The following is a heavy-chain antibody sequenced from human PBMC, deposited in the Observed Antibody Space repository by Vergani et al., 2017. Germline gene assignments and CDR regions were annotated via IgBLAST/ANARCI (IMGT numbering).Heavy chain of an antibody. CDR1: GGSISSSSYY. CDR2: IYYRGSP. CDR3: ARDLNRGYSGYDFDY. D-gene: IGHD5-12*01. Sequence: QLQLQESGPGLVKPSETLSLTCTVSGGSISSSSYYWGWIRQPPGKGLEWIGSIYYRGSPYYHPSLKSRVPISVDTAKNQFSLKLSSVTAADTAVYYCARDLNRGYSGYDFDYWGQGTLVTVSS. V-gene: IGHV4-39*07. J-gene: IGHJ4*02.